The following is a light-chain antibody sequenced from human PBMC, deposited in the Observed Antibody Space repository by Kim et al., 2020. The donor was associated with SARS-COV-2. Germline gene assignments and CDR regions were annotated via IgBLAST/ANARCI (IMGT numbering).Light chain of an antibody. CDR1: KLGDKY. Sequence: SYELTQPPSVSVSPGQTASITCSGDKLGDKYACWYQQKPGQSPVLVISQDSKRPSGIPERFSGSNSGNPATLTISGTQAMDEADYYCQAWDRSTAVFGTG. J-gene: IGLJ1*01. V-gene: IGLV3-1*01. CDR2: QDS. CDR3: QAWDRSTAV.